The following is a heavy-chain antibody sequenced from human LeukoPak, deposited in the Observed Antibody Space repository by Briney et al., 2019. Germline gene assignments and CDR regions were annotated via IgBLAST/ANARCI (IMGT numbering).Heavy chain of an antibody. CDR1: GFTFSYYS. V-gene: IGHV4-30-2*01. D-gene: IGHD3-22*01. CDR2: IYHSGST. Sequence: LRLSCAASGFTFSYYSMNWVRQPPGKGLEWIGYIYHSGSTYYNPSLKSRVTISVDRSKNQFSLKLSSVTAADTAVYYCASGYYDSSGYYYYWGQGTLVTVSS. CDR3: ASGYYDSSGYYYY. J-gene: IGHJ4*02.